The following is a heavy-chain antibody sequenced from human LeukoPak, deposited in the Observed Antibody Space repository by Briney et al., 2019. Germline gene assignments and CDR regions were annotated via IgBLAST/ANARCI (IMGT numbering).Heavy chain of an antibody. V-gene: IGHV1-46*01. CDR1: GFTFTSYY. J-gene: IGHJ4*02. Sequence: GGSLRLSCAASGFTFTSYYMHWVRQAPGQGLEWMGIINPSGGSTSYAQKFQGRVTMTRDTSTSTVYMELSSLRSEDTAVYYCARVSWELPYRPFDYWGQGTLVTVSS. CDR3: ARVSWELPYRPFDY. D-gene: IGHD1-26*01. CDR2: INPSGGST.